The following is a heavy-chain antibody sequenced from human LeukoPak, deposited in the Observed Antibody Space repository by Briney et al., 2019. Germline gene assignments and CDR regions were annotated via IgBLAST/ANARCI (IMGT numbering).Heavy chain of an antibody. CDR3: ARDRIDYYGSGSYYYDY. CDR2: ISSSSSTI. J-gene: IGHJ4*02. V-gene: IGHV3-48*01. Sequence: GGSLRLSCAASGFTFSSYSMNWVRQAPGKGLEWVSYISSSSSTIYYADSVKGRFTISRDNAKNSLYLQMNSLRAEDTAVYYCARDRIDYYGSGSYYYDYWGQGTLVTVSS. CDR1: GFTFSSYS. D-gene: IGHD3-10*01.